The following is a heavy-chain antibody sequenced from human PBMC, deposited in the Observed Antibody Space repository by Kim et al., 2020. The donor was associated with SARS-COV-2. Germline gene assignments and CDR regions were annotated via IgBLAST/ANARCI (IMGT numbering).Heavy chain of an antibody. V-gene: IGHV3-48*03. CDR1: GFTFSSYE. Sequence: GGSLRLSCAASGFTFSSYEMNWVRQAPGKGLEWVSYISSSGSTIYYADSVKGRFTISRDNSKNSLYLQMNSLRAEDTAVYYCARDPYSSSYNYYGRAVWGQGTTGTASS. CDR3: ARDPYSSSYNYYGRAV. D-gene: IGHD6-13*01. CDR2: ISSSGSTI. J-gene: IGHJ6*01.